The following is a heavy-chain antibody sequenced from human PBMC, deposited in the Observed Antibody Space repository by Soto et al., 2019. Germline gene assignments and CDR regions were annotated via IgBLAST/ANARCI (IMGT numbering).Heavy chain of an antibody. CDR3: ANPPGPYDGIGGRHRPQHGRVDY. D-gene: IGHD3-16*01. CDR2: ISGSGGST. CDR1: GFTFSGDA. V-gene: IGHV3-23*01. J-gene: IGHJ4*02. Sequence: GGSLRLSCAASGFTFSGDAMSWVRQAPGRGLECVSVISGSGGSTYYADSVKGRFSISRDNSKNTLYLQMNRLRAEDTAVYYCANPPGPYDGIGGRHRPQHGRVDYWGQGTLVTVSS.